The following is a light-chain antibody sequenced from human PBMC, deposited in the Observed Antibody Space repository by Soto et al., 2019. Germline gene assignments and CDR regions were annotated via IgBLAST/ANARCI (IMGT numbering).Light chain of an antibody. CDR3: QQYNSWPRA. CDR2: GAS. Sequence: EIVMTQSPATLSVSPGERATLSCRASQSVNNNLAWYQQKPGQAPRLLIYGASTRTTGFPARFSGSGSGTEFTLTISSLQSVDFAVYYCQQYNSWPRAFGQGTKVEIK. CDR1: QSVNNN. J-gene: IGKJ1*01. V-gene: IGKV3-15*01.